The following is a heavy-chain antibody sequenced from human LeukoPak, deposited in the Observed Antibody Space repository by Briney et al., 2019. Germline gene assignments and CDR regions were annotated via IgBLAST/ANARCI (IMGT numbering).Heavy chain of an antibody. Sequence: PGGSLRLSCAASGFTVSSNYMSWVRQAPGKGLEWVSVIYSGGSTYYADSVKGRFTISRDNSKNTLYVQMNSLRAEDTAVYYCARDLNGWYEYYYYGMDVWGQGTTVTVSS. CDR3: ARDLNGWYEYYYYGMDV. J-gene: IGHJ6*02. CDR2: IYSGGST. D-gene: IGHD6-19*01. CDR1: GFTVSSNY. V-gene: IGHV3-66*01.